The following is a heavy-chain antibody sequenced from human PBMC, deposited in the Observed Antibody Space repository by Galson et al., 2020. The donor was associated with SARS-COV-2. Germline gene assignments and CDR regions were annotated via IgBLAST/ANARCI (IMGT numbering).Heavy chain of an antibody. Sequence: TGGSLRLSCTASGFTFSSYAMSWVRQVPGKGLEWVSFISGSGGTTFYADSVKGRFTISRDYSKNTLYLQMDSLRAEDTAVYYCAKTGGSFYDSSGFYVFDYWGQGTLVTVSS. CDR2: ISGSGGTT. V-gene: IGHV3-23*01. J-gene: IGHJ4*02. CDR3: AKTGGSFYDSSGFYVFDY. CDR1: GFTFSSYA. D-gene: IGHD3-22*01.